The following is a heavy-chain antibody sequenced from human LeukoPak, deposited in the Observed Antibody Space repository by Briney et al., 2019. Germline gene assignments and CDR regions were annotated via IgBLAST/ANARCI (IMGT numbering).Heavy chain of an antibody. J-gene: IGHJ6*03. Sequence: ASVKVSCKASGGTFSSYAISWVRQAPGQGLEWMGWISAYNGNTNYAQKLQGRVTMTTDTSTSTAYMELRSLRSDDTAVYYCARSPSLDSGVVGYYYYYYMDVWGKGTTVTVSS. V-gene: IGHV1-18*01. CDR2: ISAYNGNT. D-gene: IGHD2-15*01. CDR1: GGTFSSYA. CDR3: ARSPSLDSGVVGYYYYYYMDV.